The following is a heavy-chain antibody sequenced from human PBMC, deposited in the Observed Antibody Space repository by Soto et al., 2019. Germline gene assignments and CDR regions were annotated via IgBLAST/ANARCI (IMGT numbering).Heavy chain of an antibody. Sequence: GGSLRLSCAASGFNVNSDYMNWVRQTPGKGLEWVASIYSGETTYYADSVRGRFTISSDKSKNTLYFQLSSLRIEDTAVYYCTKDGRGLGRLSLFEYWGQGVLVTVSS. CDR3: TKDGRGLGRLSLFEY. V-gene: IGHV3-53*01. D-gene: IGHD2-21*02. CDR1: GFNVNSDY. CDR2: IYSGETT. J-gene: IGHJ4*02.